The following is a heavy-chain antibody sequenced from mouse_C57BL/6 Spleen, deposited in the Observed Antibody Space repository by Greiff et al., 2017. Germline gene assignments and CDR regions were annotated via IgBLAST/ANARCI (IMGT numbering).Heavy chain of an antibody. CDR3: AIHYYGSSGDYFDD. D-gene: IGHD1-1*01. CDR1: GYTFTTYP. Sequence: VQVVESGAELVKPGASVKMSCKASGYTFTTYPIEWMKQNHGKSLERIGNFHPYNDDTKYNEKFKGKATLTVEKSSSTVYLELSRLTSDDSAVYYCAIHYYGSSGDYFDDRGQGTTLTVSS. CDR2: FHPYNDDT. V-gene: IGHV1-47*01. J-gene: IGHJ2*01.